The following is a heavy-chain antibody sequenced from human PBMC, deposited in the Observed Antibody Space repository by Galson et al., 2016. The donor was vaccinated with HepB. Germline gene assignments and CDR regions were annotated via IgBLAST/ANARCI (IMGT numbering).Heavy chain of an antibody. CDR1: GFTFSSHD. CDR3: VKDNDHYLFDL. D-gene: IGHD2-21*01. Sequence: SLRLSCAASGFTFSSHDVHWVRQATGKGLEWVSGIGTTGDTYYPDAVKGRFTISREDAKNSFYLQMNSLRAEDTAVYYCVKDNDHYLFDLWGQGTLVTVSS. V-gene: IGHV3-13*01. CDR2: IGTTGDT. J-gene: IGHJ4*02.